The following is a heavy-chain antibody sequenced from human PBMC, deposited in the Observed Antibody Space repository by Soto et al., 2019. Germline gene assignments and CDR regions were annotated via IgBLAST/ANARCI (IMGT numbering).Heavy chain of an antibody. D-gene: IGHD6-13*01. CDR3: AREDWASRIAAAVNNWFDP. J-gene: IGHJ5*02. Sequence: ASVKVSCKASGYTFTSYYMHWVRQAPGQGLEWMGIINPSGGSTSYAQKFQGRVTMTRDTSTSTVYMELSSLRSEDTAVYYCAREDWASRIAAAVNNWFDPWGQGTLVTVSS. CDR2: INPSGGST. V-gene: IGHV1-46*01. CDR1: GYTFTSYY.